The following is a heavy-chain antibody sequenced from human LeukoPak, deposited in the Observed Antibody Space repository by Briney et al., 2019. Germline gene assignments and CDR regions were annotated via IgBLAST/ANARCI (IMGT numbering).Heavy chain of an antibody. J-gene: IGHJ4*02. D-gene: IGHD3-3*01. CDR3: AKGDYDFSYDY. CDR2: ISYDGSNK. V-gene: IGHV3-30*18. CDR1: GFTFRSYG. Sequence: GRSLRLSCAASGFTFRSYGMHWVRHAPGKGLEWVAVISYDGSNKYYADSVKGRFTICRDNSKNTLYLQMNSLRAEDTAVYYCAKGDYDFSYDYWGQGTLVTVSS.